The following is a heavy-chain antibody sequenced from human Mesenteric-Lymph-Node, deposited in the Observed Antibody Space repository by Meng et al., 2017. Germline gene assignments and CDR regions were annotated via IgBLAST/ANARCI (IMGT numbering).Heavy chain of an antibody. V-gene: IGHV4-4*07. J-gene: IGHJ6*02. D-gene: IGHD5-18*01. Sequence: SETLSLTCTVSGGSISSYYWSWIRQPAGKGLEWIGRIYTSGSTNHNPSLKSRVTMSVDTSKNQFSLKLSSVTAADTAVYYCARDPNSYSYYYYYGMDVWGQGTTVTVSS. CDR2: IYTSGST. CDR1: GGSISSYY. CDR3: ARDPNSYSYYYYYGMDV.